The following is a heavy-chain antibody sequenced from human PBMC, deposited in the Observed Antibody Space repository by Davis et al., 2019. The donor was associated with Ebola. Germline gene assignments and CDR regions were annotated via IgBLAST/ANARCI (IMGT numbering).Heavy chain of an antibody. D-gene: IGHD6-19*01. J-gene: IGHJ4*02. CDR3: AKDTNTGYSSGWEIDY. Sequence: GGSLRLSCAASGFTFDDYAMHWVRQAPGKGLEWVSGISWNSGSIGYADSVKGRFTISRDNAKNSLYLQMNSLRAEDTALYYCAKDTNTGYSSGWEIDYWGQGTLVTVSS. CDR1: GFTFDDYA. V-gene: IGHV3-9*01. CDR2: ISWNSGSI.